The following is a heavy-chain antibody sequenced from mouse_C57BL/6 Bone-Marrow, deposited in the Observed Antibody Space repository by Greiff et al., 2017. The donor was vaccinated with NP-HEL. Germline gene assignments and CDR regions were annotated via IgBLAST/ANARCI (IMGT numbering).Heavy chain of an antibody. V-gene: IGHV1-64*01. CDR2: IHPNSGST. Sequence: QVQLQQSGAELVKPGASVKLSCKASGYTFTSYWMHWVKQRPGQGLAWIGMIHPNSGSTNYNEKFKSKATLTVDKSSSTAYMQLSSLTSEDSAVYYCARSRRFPFWFAYWGQGTLVTVSA. CDR3: ARSRRFPFWFAY. D-gene: IGHD3-1*01. J-gene: IGHJ3*01. CDR1: GYTFTSYW.